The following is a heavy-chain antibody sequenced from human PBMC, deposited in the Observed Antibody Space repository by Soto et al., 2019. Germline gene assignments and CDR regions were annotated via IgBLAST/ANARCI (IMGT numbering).Heavy chain of an antibody. V-gene: IGHV3-33*01. Sequence: QVQLVESGGGVVQPGTSLRLSCVASGLIFSDYGMHRVRQAPGKGLEWVAVIWHDGNTKSYADSVKGRFTISRDDSKNTLYLHMNSLRAEDTAVYHCATDRGASPFDYWGQGTLVTVSS. CDR1: GLIFSDYG. CDR2: IWHDGNTK. D-gene: IGHD3-10*01. J-gene: IGHJ4*02. CDR3: ATDRGASPFDY.